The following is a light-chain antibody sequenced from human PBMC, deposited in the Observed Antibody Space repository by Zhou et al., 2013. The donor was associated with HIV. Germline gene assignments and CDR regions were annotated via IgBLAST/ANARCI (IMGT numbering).Light chain of an antibody. V-gene: IGKV1-17*01. Sequence: DIQMTQSPSSLSASVGDRVTITCRASQGIRNDLGWYQQKLGKAPSLLIYATSTLQSGVPSRFSGRGSGTEFTLTITSLQPEDIATYYCQQYHNLPRTFGQGTRLEIK. CDR3: QQYHNLPRT. CDR1: QGIRND. CDR2: ATS. J-gene: IGKJ5*01.